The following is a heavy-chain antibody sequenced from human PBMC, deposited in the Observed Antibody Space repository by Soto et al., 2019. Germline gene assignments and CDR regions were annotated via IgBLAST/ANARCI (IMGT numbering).Heavy chain of an antibody. J-gene: IGHJ6*02. CDR3: AKDEYSSSWIPPASFLSYYYDMDV. D-gene: IGHD6-6*01. CDR2: ISYDGSNK. Sequence: QVQLVESGGGVVQPGRSLRLSCAASGFTFSSYGMHWVRQAPGKGLEWVAVISYDGSNKYYADSVQGRFTVSGDNSKNTLYLQMNSLRSEDTAVYYCAKDEYSSSWIPPASFLSYYYDMDVWGQGTTVTVSS. V-gene: IGHV3-30*18. CDR1: GFTFSSYG.